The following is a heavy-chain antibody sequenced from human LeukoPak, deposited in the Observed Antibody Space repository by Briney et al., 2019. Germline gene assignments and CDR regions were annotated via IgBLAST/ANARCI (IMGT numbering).Heavy chain of an antibody. Sequence: SQTLSLTCTVSGGSISSGGYYWSWIRQHPGKGLEWIGYIYYSGSTYYNPSLMSRVTISVDTSKNQLSLKLSSVTAADTAVYYCARGLVRGVIRFDPWGQGTLVTVSS. V-gene: IGHV4-31*03. D-gene: IGHD3-10*01. CDR2: IYYSGST. CDR3: ARGLVRGVIRFDP. J-gene: IGHJ5*02. CDR1: GGSISSGGYY.